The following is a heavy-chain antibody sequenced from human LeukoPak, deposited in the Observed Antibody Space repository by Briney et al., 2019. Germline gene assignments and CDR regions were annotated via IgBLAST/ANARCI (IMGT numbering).Heavy chain of an antibody. D-gene: IGHD3-22*01. J-gene: IGHJ4*02. CDR2: ISSSSSYI. CDR3: ARDPFTSGDYYDSSGYSGY. V-gene: IGHV3-21*01. Sequence: GGSLRLSCAASGFTFSSYSTNWVRQAPGKGLEWVSSISSSSSYIYYADSVKGRFTISRDNAKNSLYLQMNSLRAEDTAVYYCARDPFTSGDYYDSSGYSGYWGQGTLVTVSS. CDR1: GFTFSSYS.